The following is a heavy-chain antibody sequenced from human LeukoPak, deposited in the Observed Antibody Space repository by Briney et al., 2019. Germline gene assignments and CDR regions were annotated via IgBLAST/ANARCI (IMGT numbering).Heavy chain of an antibody. CDR3: AKSGRYCSGGSYYQEASLDY. V-gene: IGHV3-23*01. Sequence: GGSLRLSCAASRFTFSSYGMHWVRQAPGKGLEWVSAISGGAASTNYADSVKGRFTISRDNSKNTLYLQMNSLRAEDTAVYYCAKSGRYCSGGSYYQEASLDYWGQGTLVTVSS. D-gene: IGHD2-15*01. CDR2: ISGGAAST. J-gene: IGHJ4*02. CDR1: RFTFSSYG.